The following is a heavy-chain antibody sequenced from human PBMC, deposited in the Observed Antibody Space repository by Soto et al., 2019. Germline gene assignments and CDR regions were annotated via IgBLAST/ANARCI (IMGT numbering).Heavy chain of an antibody. Sequence: SETLSLTCAVYGGSFSGYYWSWIRQPPGKGLEWIGEINHSGSTNYNPSLKSRVTISVDTSKNQFSLKLSSVTAADTAVYYCARVLAYYYGSGSYRAFDIWGQGTMVTVSS. D-gene: IGHD3-10*01. J-gene: IGHJ3*02. CDR1: GGSFSGYY. CDR2: INHSGST. CDR3: ARVLAYYYGSGSYRAFDI. V-gene: IGHV4-34*01.